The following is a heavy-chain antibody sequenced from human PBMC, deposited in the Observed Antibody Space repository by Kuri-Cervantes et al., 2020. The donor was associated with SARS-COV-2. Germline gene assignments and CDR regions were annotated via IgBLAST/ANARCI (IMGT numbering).Heavy chain of an antibody. D-gene: IGHD2-2*01. Sequence: GSLRLSCIVSGDSISSGSYYWSWIRQPPGKGLEWIGEINHSGSTNYNPSLKSRVTISVDTSKNQFSLKLSSVTAADTAVYYCAGSSKYYYYMDVWGKGTTVTVSS. CDR2: INHSGST. CDR3: AGSSKYYYYMDV. CDR1: GDSISSGSYY. J-gene: IGHJ6*03. V-gene: IGHV4-39*07.